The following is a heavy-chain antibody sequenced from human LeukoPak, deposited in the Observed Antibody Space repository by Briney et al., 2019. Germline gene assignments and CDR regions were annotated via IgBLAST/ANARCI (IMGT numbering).Heavy chain of an antibody. J-gene: IGHJ4*02. Sequence: GWSLRLSCAASGFTFSTYGMHWVRQAPGKGLEWAAVISYDGSDKYYADSVKGRFTISRDNSKDTLYLQMTYLRPEDTAVYYCARDPSFVGLAVAADYWGQGTLVTVSS. D-gene: IGHD2-15*01. CDR3: ARDPSFVGLAVAADY. CDR2: ISYDGSDK. CDR1: GFTFSTYG. V-gene: IGHV3-30*03.